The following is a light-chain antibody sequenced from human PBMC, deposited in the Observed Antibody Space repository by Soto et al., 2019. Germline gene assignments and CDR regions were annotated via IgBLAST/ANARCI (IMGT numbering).Light chain of an antibody. CDR2: NAS. Sequence: DIQMTQSPSTLSSSVGERVTITCRASQSISTWLAWYQQKPGKAPKFLIQNASTLESGVPSRFSGSGSGTEFTITISSLQPDDFATYFCQQYNSYPLTFGGGTKVEIK. CDR3: QQYNSYPLT. V-gene: IGKV1-5*03. J-gene: IGKJ4*01. CDR1: QSISTW.